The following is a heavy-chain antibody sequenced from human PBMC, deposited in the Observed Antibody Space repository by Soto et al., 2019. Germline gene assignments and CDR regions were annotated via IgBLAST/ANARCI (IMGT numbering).Heavy chain of an antibody. CDR1: GDSVSSYY. V-gene: IGHV4-59*02. CDR2: IYISGNT. J-gene: IGHJ6*02. CDR3: AIGVIRYYHFGMDV. Sequence: QVQLQESGPGLVKPSETLSLSCTVSGDSVSSYYWSWIRQLPGRGLEWIGYIYISGNTNYNPSLKSRVTISGDTSKNQFSLHLKSVTAADTAVYYCAIGVIRYYHFGMDVWGQGTTVTVSS.